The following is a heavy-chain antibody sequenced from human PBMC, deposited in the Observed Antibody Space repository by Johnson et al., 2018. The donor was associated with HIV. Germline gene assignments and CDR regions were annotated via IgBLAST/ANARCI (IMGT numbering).Heavy chain of an antibody. V-gene: IGHV3-64*01. D-gene: IGHD5-18*01. CDR2: ISTNGGST. Sequence: VQLMESGGGLVKPGGSLRLSCAGSGFTFSSYGMHWVRQAPGKGLEYVSGISTNGGSTYYANSVKGRFTISRDNSKNTLYLQMNSLRAEDTAVYYCARDRRRYGYTYGQGAFDIWGQGTMVTVSS. CDR1: GFTFSSYG. CDR3: ARDRRRYGYTYGQGAFDI. J-gene: IGHJ3*02.